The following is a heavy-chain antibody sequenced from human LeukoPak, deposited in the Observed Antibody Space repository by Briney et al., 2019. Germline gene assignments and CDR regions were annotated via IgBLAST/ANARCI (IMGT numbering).Heavy chain of an antibody. Sequence: SETLSLTCTVSGGSISSYYWSWIRQPPGKGLEWIGYVYYTGSTNYNPSLKSRVTISVDTSKNQFSLKLSSVTAADTAVYYCARGRDGYNNNWGQGTLVTVSS. J-gene: IGHJ4*02. CDR1: GGSISSYY. V-gene: IGHV4-59*01. D-gene: IGHD5-12*01. CDR3: ARGRDGYNNN. CDR2: VYYTGST.